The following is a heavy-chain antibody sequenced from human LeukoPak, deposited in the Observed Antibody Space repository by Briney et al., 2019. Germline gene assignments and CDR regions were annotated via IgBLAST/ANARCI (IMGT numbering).Heavy chain of an antibody. V-gene: IGHV4-59*01. CDR1: GGSISGYY. D-gene: IGHD6-13*01. CDR2: IYYSGST. J-gene: IGHJ4*02. Sequence: SETLSRTGTGAGGSISGYYWSWIRQPPGKGLEWIGYIYYSGSTNYKPSLKSRVTIAVDTSKNQFSLKLSSVTAEDTAVYYCASTRGVAAAGPFFDYWGQGTLVTVSS. CDR3: ASTRGVAAAGPFFDY.